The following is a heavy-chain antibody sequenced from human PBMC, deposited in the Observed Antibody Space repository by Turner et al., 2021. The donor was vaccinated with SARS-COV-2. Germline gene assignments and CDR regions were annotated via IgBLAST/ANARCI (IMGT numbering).Heavy chain of an antibody. J-gene: IGHJ4*02. CDR1: GYSFTSYD. CDR3: ARDDPDIVATITIY. CDR2: ISAYNGNT. Sequence: QVQLVQSGAEVKKPGASVKVSCKDSGYSFTSYDISCVRHAPGQVLEWMGWISAYNGNTNYAQKLKGRVTMTPDSSTSTAYMELRSLRSDDTAVYYCARDDPDIVATITIYWGQGTLVTVSS. D-gene: IGHD5-12*01. V-gene: IGHV1-18*01.